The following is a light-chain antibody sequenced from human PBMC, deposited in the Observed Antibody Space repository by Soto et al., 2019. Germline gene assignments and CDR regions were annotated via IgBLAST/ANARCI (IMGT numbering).Light chain of an antibody. CDR2: DAS. V-gene: IGKV1-33*01. CDR1: QDISNY. CDR3: QQYDNLIT. Sequence: DIQMTQSPSSLSASVGDRVTITCQPSQDISNYLNWYQQKPGKAPKLLIYDASNLETGVPSRFSGSGSGTDFTFTISRLQPEDIATYYCQQYDNLITFGQGTRLEI. J-gene: IGKJ5*01.